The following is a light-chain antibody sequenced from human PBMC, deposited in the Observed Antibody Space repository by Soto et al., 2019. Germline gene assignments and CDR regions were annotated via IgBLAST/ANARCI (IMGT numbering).Light chain of an antibody. Sequence: QSALTQPASVSGSPGQSITISCTGTSSDVGGYNYVSWYQQHPGKAPKLMIYDVNNRPSGVSNRFSGSKSGNTASLTISGLQAKDEADYFCSSYTTSSTPFVFGTGTKLTVL. CDR2: DVN. V-gene: IGLV2-14*01. CDR3: SSYTTSSTPFV. J-gene: IGLJ1*01. CDR1: SSDVGGYNY.